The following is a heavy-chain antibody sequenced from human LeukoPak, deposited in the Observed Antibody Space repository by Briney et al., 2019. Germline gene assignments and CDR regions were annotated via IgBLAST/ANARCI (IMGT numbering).Heavy chain of an antibody. CDR1: GFTFSSYG. V-gene: IGHV3-30*18. CDR2: ISYDGSNK. J-gene: IGHJ4*02. D-gene: IGHD2-21*02. CDR3: AKDRVVEVTAISDY. Sequence: PGRSLRLSCAASGFTFSSYGMHWVRQAPGKGLEWVAVISYDGSNKYYADSVKGRFTISRDNSKNTLYLQMNSLRAEDTAVYYCAKDRVVEVTAISDYWGQGTLVTVSS.